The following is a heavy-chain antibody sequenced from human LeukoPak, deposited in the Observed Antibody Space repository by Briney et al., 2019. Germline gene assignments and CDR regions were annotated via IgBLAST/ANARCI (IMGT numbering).Heavy chain of an antibody. Sequence: ASVKVSCKVSGGTFSSYAISWVRQAPGQGLEWMGGIIPIFGTANYAQKFQGRVTITADESTSTAYMELSSLRSEDTAVYYCARDRFSYDSSGYYPFDFDYWGQGTLVTVSS. CDR1: GGTFSSYA. D-gene: IGHD3-22*01. V-gene: IGHV1-69*13. CDR3: ARDRFSYDSSGYYPFDFDY. J-gene: IGHJ4*02. CDR2: IIPIFGTA.